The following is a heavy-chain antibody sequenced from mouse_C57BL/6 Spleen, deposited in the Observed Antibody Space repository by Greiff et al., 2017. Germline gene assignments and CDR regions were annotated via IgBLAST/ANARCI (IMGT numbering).Heavy chain of an antibody. D-gene: IGHD1-1*01. J-gene: IGHJ2*01. CDR1: GYTFPSYW. V-gene: IGHV1-52*01. CDR3: ARDYVGSRFFDY. CDR2: IDPSDSET. Sequence: QVQLQQPGAELVRPGSSVKLSCKASGYTFPSYWMHWVKQRPIQGLEWIGNIDPSDSETHYNQKFKDKATLTVDKSSSTAYMQLSSLTSEDSAVYDVARDYVGSRFFDYWGQGTTLTVSS.